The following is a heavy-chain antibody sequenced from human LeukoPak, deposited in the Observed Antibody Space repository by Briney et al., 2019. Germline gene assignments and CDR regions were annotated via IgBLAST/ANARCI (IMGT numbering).Heavy chain of an antibody. D-gene: IGHD1-26*01. J-gene: IGHJ4*02. CDR3: AKRDGRGTYQYYFDF. CDR2: ITSGGVNT. V-gene: IGHV3-23*01. Sequence: GGSLRLSCAASGFTFNGYGMSWVRQAPGKGLEWVSTITSGGVNTYYADSVKGRFTISRDNSKNTLHLQMTSLRAEDTAVYYCAKRDGRGTYQYYFDFWGQGTLVTVSS. CDR1: GFTFNGYG.